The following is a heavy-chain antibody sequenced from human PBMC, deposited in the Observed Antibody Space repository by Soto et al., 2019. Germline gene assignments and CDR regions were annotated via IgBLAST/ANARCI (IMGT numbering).Heavy chain of an antibody. D-gene: IGHD3-22*01. CDR3: SRLGYYHSCVPP. J-gene: IGHJ4*02. CDR1: GGSFSAYY. Sequence: QVQLQQWGAGLLKPSETLSLTCAVYGGSFSAYYWSWIRQPPGKGLEWIGEVNDGGRPNYSVSLMSRLTISLDTSKNQFSLKLSSVTAADTAGYYWSRLGYYHSCVPPWGQGTLVTVSS. V-gene: IGHV4-34*01. CDR2: VNDGGRP.